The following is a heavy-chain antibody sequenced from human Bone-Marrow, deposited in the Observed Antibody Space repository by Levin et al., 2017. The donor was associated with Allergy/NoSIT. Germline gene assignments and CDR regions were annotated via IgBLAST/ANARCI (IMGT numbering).Heavy chain of an antibody. CDR3: ARAPLISIRGVYYFDY. V-gene: IGHV4-31*03. J-gene: IGHJ4*02. D-gene: IGHD2-8*01. CDR2: IYYSGST. CDR1: GGSISSGGYY. Sequence: LSQTLSLTCTVSGGSISSGGYYWSWIRQHPGKGLEWIGYIYYSGSTYYNPSLKSRVTISVDTSKNQFSLKLSSVTAADTAVYYCARAPLISIRGVYYFDYWGQGTLVTVSS.